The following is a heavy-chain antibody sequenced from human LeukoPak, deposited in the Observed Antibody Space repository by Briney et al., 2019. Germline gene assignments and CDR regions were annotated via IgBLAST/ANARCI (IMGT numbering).Heavy chain of an antibody. Sequence: GGSLRLFCAASGFTFSSYEMNWVRQAPGKGLEGVSYFSSSCSTIYYADSVKGRFTIYRDNAKNSLYLQMNSLRAEDTAVYHCAELGITMIGGVWGKGTTVTISS. CDR1: GFTFSSYE. CDR2: FSSSCSTI. V-gene: IGHV3-48*03. D-gene: IGHD3-10*02. CDR3: AELGITMIGGV. J-gene: IGHJ6*03.